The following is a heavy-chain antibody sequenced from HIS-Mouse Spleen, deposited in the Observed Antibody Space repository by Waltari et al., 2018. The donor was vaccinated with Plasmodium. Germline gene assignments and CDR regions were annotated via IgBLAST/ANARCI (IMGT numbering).Heavy chain of an antibody. J-gene: IGHJ4*02. CDR1: GGSFSGYY. CDR2: IKHSGSS. Sequence: QVQLQQWGAGLLKPSETLSLTCAVYGGSFSGYYWSRIRQPPGKGLEWSGEIKHSGSSNYNPSLKRRVTLPVDTSKNQFSLKLRSVTAADTAVYYCARAYYEFWSGYRFDYWGQGTLVTVSS. D-gene: IGHD3-3*01. CDR3: ARAYYEFWSGYRFDY. V-gene: IGHV4-34*01.